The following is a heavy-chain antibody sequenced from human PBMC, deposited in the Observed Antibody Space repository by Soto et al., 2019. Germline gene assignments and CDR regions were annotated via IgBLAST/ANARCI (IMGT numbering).Heavy chain of an antibody. V-gene: IGHV1-2*02. J-gene: IGHJ6*03. Sequence: QVQLVQSGAEVEKPGASVKVSCKAAGYSFTAFYIHWVRQARGQGFEWLGWINPNSGGTYYSQKFRARVTLTRDTSISTAYVELTGLSSDDTAVYYCARANSIRPYFYNMDVWGQGTTVTVSS. CDR2: INPNSGGT. D-gene: IGHD2-21*01. CDR3: ARANSIRPYFYNMDV. CDR1: GYSFTAFY.